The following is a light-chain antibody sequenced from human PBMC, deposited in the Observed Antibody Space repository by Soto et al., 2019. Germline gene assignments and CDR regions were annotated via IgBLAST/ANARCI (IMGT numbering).Light chain of an antibody. J-gene: IGKJ5*01. V-gene: IGKV1-33*01. CDR1: QSLDSW. CDR3: QQYENLPIT. Sequence: IHMTQSHSTLSASILYRCTITFGASQSLDSWLAWYQHKPGKAPKLLIYDASILETGVPSRFYGGGSGTEFTFTISSLQPEDVATYYCQQYENLPITFGQGTRLEIK. CDR2: DAS.